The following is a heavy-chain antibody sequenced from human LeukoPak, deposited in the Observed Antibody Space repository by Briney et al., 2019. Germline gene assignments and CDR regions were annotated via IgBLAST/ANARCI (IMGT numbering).Heavy chain of an antibody. CDR1: GYSISSGYY. V-gene: IGHV4-38-2*02. CDR2: IYHSGST. CDR3: ARVRKADRWPSNYYYYGMDV. J-gene: IGHJ6*02. Sequence: SETLSLTCTVSGYSISSGYYWGWIRQPPGKGLEWIGSIYHSGSTYYNPSLKSRVTISVDTSKNQFSLKLSSVTAADTAVYYCARVRKADRWPSNYYYYGMDVWGQGTTVTVSS.